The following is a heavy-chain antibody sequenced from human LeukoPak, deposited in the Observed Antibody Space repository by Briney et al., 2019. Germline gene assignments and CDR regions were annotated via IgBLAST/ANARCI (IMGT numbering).Heavy chain of an antibody. V-gene: IGHV3-33*08. CDR3: ARGVVVTAIQNYFDY. Sequence: GGSLRLSCAASGFTFSSYSMNWVRQAPGKGLEWVAVIWYDGSNKYYAASVKGRFTISRDNSKNTLYLKMNSLRAEDTAVYYCARGVVVTAIQNYFDYWGQGTLVTVSS. J-gene: IGHJ4*02. CDR1: GFTFSSYS. CDR2: IWYDGSNK. D-gene: IGHD2-21*02.